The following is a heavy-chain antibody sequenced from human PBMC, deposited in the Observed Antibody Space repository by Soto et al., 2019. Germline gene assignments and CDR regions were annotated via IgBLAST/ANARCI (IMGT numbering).Heavy chain of an antibody. Sequence: ASLKVYCNFSGSTLTELSMHWVRHTAGKGLEWMGGFDPEDGETIYAQKFQGRVTMTEDTSTDTAYMELSSLRSEDTAVYYCATAVSIAARPAYDYWGQGTLVTVSS. J-gene: IGHJ4*02. CDR2: FDPEDGET. D-gene: IGHD6-6*01. CDR3: ATAVSIAARPAYDY. V-gene: IGHV1-24*01. CDR1: GSTLTELS.